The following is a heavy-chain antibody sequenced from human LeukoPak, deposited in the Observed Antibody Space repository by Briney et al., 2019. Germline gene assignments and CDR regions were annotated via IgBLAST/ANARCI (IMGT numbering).Heavy chain of an antibody. J-gene: IGHJ4*02. CDR3: ARAYDFWSGYSDY. CDR1: GYPFTSYG. D-gene: IGHD3-3*01. V-gene: IGHV1-18*01. CDR2: ISTYNGNT. Sequence: GASVKVSCKASGYPFTSYGVSWVRQAPGQGPEWMGWISTYNGNTNYAQNLQGRVTMTTDTSTSTAYMELRSLRSDDTAVYYCARAYDFWSGYSDYWGQGTLVTVSS.